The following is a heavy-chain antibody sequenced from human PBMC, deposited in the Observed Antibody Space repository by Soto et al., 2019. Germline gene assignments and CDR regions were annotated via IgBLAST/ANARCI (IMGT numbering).Heavy chain of an antibody. Sequence: NPSETLSLTCTVSGGSISSGGYYWSWIRQHPGKGLEWIGYIYYSGSTYYNPSLKSRVTISVDTSKNQFSLKLSSVTAADTAVYYCASSATMIPEYFQHWGQGTLVTVSS. CDR3: ASSATMIPEYFQH. CDR1: GGSISSGGYY. J-gene: IGHJ1*01. D-gene: IGHD3-22*01. V-gene: IGHV4-31*03. CDR2: IYYSGST.